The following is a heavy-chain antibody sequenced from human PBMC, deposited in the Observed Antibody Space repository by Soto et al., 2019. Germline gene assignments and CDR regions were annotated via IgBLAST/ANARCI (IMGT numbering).Heavy chain of an antibody. V-gene: IGHV4-31*03. CDR1: GGSISSGSFY. CDR2: ISDSGSS. J-gene: IGHJ4*02. Sequence: SETLSLTCTVSGGSISSGSFYWSWIRQHPGKGLEWIGHISDSGSSYYNPSLESRVTISVDTSKNQFSLKLSAVTAADTAVYYCARDRITIFGVVIIRGGFDYWGQGTLVTVSS. D-gene: IGHD3-3*01. CDR3: ARDRITIFGVVIIRGGFDY.